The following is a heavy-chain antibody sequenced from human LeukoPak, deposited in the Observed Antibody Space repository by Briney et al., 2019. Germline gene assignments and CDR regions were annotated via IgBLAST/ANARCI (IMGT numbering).Heavy chain of an antibody. J-gene: IGHJ5*02. CDR1: GGSISRGGYS. CDR3: ARTYYYDSSGWNWFDP. Sequence: PSETLSLTCAVSGGSISRGGYSWSWIRQPPGKGLEWIGYIYHSGSTYYNPSLKSRVTISVDRSKNQFSLKLSSVTAADTAVYYCARTYYYDSSGWNWFDPWGQGTLVTVSS. V-gene: IGHV4-30-2*01. CDR2: IYHSGST. D-gene: IGHD3-22*01.